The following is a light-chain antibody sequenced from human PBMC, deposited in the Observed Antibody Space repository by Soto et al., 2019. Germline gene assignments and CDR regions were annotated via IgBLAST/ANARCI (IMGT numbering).Light chain of an antibody. CDR3: QSYDSSLSGSL. J-gene: IGLJ2*01. CDR2: GDT. Sequence: QSVLTQPPSVSGAPGQRVTISCTGSSSNIGAGYDEHWYQHLPGTAPKLVIYGDTNRPSGVPDRFSGSKSGTSASLAITGLQAEDEAHYYCQSYDSSLSGSLFGGGTKLTVL. CDR1: SSNIGAGYD. V-gene: IGLV1-40*01.